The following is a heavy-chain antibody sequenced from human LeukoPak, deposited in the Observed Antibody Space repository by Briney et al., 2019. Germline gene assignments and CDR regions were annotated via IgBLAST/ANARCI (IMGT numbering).Heavy chain of an antibody. J-gene: IGHJ4*02. Sequence: PSETLSLTCTVSGYSINSGYYWGWIRQPPGKGLEWIGSCYHVGTTYYNPSLEKRLTMSVDTSKNQFSLNLRSVTAADTAVYYRARLDYGDYFEYWGQGSLVTVFS. CDR1: GYSINSGYY. CDR3: ARLDYGDYFEY. V-gene: IGHV4-38-2*02. D-gene: IGHD4-17*01. CDR2: CYHVGTT.